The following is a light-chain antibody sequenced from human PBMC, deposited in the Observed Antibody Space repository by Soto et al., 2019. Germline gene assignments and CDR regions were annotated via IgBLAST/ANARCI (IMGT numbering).Light chain of an antibody. V-gene: IGKV1-39*01. CDR1: QSISSY. J-gene: IGKJ4*01. Sequence: DIQMTQSPSSLSASVGDRVTITCRASQSISSYVSWYQEKPGKAPNLLIYAASSLHSGVPSRFSGSGSGTDFTLTVTSLQLEDFATYYCQQSHSLPLTFGGGTKVELK. CDR3: QQSHSLPLT. CDR2: AAS.